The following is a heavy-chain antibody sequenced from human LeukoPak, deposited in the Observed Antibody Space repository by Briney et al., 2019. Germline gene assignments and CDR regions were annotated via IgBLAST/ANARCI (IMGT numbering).Heavy chain of an antibody. CDR1: GGSNSSYY. J-gene: IGHJ5*02. D-gene: IGHD6-13*01. CDR2: IYYGGST. V-gene: IGHV4-59*01. Sequence: SETLSLTCTVSGGSNSSYYWCWIRQPPGKGLEWIGYIYYGGSTNYNPSLKSRVTISVETSKNQFSLKLSSVTAADTAVYYCARYKQQSYWFDPWGQGTLVTVSS. CDR3: ARYKQQSYWFDP.